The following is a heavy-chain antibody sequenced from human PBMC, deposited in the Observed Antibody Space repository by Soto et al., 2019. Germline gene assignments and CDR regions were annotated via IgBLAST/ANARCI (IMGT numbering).Heavy chain of an antibody. CDR3: ASKGPYYYGSGSYLSGTDYSMDV. D-gene: IGHD3-10*01. CDR2: ISSSGSII. J-gene: IGHJ6*02. CDR1: GFTFSDYY. Sequence: QVQLVESGGGLVKPGGSLRLSCAASGFTFSDYYMSWIRQAPGKGLEWVSYISSSGSIIYYADSVKGRFTISRDNAKDSLYLQMNSLRAEDTAVYYCASKGPYYYGSGSYLSGTDYSMDVWGQGTTVTVSS. V-gene: IGHV3-11*01.